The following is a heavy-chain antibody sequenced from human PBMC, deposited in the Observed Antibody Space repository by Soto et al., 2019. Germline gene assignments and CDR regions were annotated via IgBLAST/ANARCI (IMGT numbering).Heavy chain of an antibody. V-gene: IGHV3-23*01. D-gene: IGHD3-22*01. CDR3: ARVVVVIPPGYYYAMDV. Sequence: PGGSLRLSCAASGFSFSYYAMSWVRQAPGKGLEWVSGISGSESTFYSDSVKGRFTISRDNGKNSLFLQMNSLRDEDTAVYYCARVVVVIPPGYYYAMDVWGQGTTVTVSS. CDR1: GFSFSYYA. CDR2: ISGSEST. J-gene: IGHJ6*02.